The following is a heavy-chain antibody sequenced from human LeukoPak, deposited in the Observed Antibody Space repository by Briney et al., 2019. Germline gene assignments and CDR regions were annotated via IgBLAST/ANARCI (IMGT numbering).Heavy chain of an antibody. CDR1: GYTFTSYG. CDR2: ISAYNGDT. Sequence: AASVKVSCKASGYTFTSYGISWVRQAPGQGLEWMGWISAYNGDTNYAQKLQGRVTMTTDTSTSTAYMELRSLRSDDTAVYDCARVGEYCSSTSCYKAGGFDYWGQGTLVTVSS. V-gene: IGHV1-18*01. J-gene: IGHJ4*02. CDR3: ARVGEYCSSTSCYKAGGFDY. D-gene: IGHD2-2*02.